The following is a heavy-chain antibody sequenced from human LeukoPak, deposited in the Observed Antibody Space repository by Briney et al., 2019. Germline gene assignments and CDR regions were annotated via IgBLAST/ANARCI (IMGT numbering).Heavy chain of an antibody. D-gene: IGHD2-15*01. Sequence: GGSLRLSCAASGFTFSSYGMHWVRQAPGKGLEWVADISYDGSNKYYADSVKGRFTISRDNAKNSLYLQMNSLRDDDTAVYYCARVGNGRSWDYWGQGTLVSVSS. CDR1: GFTFSSYG. V-gene: IGHV3-30*03. CDR3: ARVGNGRSWDY. J-gene: IGHJ4*02. CDR2: ISYDGSNK.